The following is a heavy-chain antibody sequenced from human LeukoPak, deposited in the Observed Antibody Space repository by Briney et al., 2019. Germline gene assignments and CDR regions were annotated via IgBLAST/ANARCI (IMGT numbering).Heavy chain of an antibody. CDR2: IKQDGSEK. Sequence: GGSLRLSCAASGFTFSSYWMSWVRQAPGKGLEWVASIKQDGSEKYYVDSVKGRFTISRDNAKNSLYLQMNSLRAEDTAVYYCARVADSHIVAHDWGQGTLVTVYS. V-gene: IGHV3-7*01. CDR3: ARVADSHIVAHD. D-gene: IGHD5-12*01. CDR1: GFTFSSYW. J-gene: IGHJ4*02.